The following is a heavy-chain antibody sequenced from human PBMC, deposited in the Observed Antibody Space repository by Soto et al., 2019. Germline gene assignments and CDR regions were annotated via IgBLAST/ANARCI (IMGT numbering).Heavy chain of an antibody. J-gene: IGHJ4*02. V-gene: IGHV3-66*01. CDR3: ARDRSSGWYYFDY. D-gene: IGHD6-19*01. CDR1: GFTVSSNY. Sequence: GGSLRLSCAASGFTVSSNYMSWVRQAPGKGLEWVSVIYSGGSTYYADSVKGRFTISRDNSKNTLYLQMNSLRAEDTAVYYCARDRSSGWYYFDYWGQGTLVTVSS. CDR2: IYSGGST.